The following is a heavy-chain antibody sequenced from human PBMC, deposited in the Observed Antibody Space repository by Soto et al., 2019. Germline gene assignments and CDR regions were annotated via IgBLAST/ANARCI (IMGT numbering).Heavy chain of an antibody. J-gene: IGHJ6*01. Sequence: QVQLRESGPGLVKPSQTLSLTCSVSGASVSSDDFYWSWIRQRPGEGLAWVGYIHVRGNTYYNPSPKSRDTRSRDTSNSPHALTVSFLTVADTAVYFCTRDSPPPPYFSYIGMDVWGQGATVTVSS. CDR2: IHVRGNT. CDR3: TRDSPPPPYFSYIGMDV. V-gene: IGHV4-30-4*01. CDR1: GASVSSDDFY.